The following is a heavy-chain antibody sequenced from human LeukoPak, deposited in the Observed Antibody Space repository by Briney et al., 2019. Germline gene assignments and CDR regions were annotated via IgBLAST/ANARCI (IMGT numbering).Heavy chain of an antibody. CDR3: ARRLDYDSSGYYSYYFDY. J-gene: IGHJ4*02. CDR2: IIPILGIA. D-gene: IGHD3-22*01. V-gene: IGHV1-69*04. CDR1: GGTFSSYA. Sequence: SVKVSCKASGGTFSSYAISWVRQAPGQGLEWMGRIIPILGIANYAQKFQGRVTITADKSTSTAYMELSSLRSEDTAVYYCARRLDYDSSGYYSYYFDYWGQGTLVTVSS.